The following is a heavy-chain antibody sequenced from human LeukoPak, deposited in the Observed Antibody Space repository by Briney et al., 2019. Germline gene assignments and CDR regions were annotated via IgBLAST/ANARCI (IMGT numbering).Heavy chain of an antibody. D-gene: IGHD2-15*01. J-gene: IGHJ3*02. CDR3: ARVCGGGSCFDAFDI. Sequence: ASVKVSCKASGGTFSSYAISWVRQAPGQGLEWMGGIIPIFGTANYAQKFQGRVTITADESTRTAYMELSSLRSEDTAVYYCARVCGGGSCFDAFDIWGQGTMVTVSS. V-gene: IGHV1-69*01. CDR1: GGTFSSYA. CDR2: IIPIFGTA.